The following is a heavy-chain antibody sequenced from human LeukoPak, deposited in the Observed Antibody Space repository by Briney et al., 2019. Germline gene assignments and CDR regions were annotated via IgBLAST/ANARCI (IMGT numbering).Heavy chain of an antibody. Sequence: PSETLSLTCAVYGGSFSGYYWSWIRQPPGKGLEWIGEINHSGSTNYNPSLKSRVTISVDTSKNQFSLKLSSVTAANTAVYYCARVSIGWYCSGGSCCVFDYWGQGTLVTVSS. CDR3: ARVSIGWYCSGGSCCVFDY. CDR1: GGSFSGYY. J-gene: IGHJ4*02. V-gene: IGHV4-34*01. CDR2: INHSGST. D-gene: IGHD2-15*01.